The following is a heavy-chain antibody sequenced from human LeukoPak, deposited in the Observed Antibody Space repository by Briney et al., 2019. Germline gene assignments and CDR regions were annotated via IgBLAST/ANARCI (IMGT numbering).Heavy chain of an antibody. J-gene: IGHJ4*02. D-gene: IGHD2-2*01. CDR1: GVTFSNDG. Sequence: PGGSLRLSCAASGVTFSNDGMDWVRQAPGQGLEWVASISASSAYIWYADSVKGRFTISRDNAKRSLYLQMDSLRAEDTAIYYCAKERACSRSSCAAYYFDSWGQGTLVTVSS. CDR3: AKERACSRSSCAAYYFDS. V-gene: IGHV3-21*01. CDR2: ISASSAYI.